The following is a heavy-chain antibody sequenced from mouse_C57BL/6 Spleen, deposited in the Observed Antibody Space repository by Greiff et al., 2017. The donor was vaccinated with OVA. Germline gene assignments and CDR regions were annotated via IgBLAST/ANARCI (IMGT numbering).Heavy chain of an antibody. V-gene: IGHV1-42*01. D-gene: IGHD4-1*02. CDR1: GYSFTGYY. Sequence: VQLQQSGPELVKPGASVKISCKASGYSFTGYYMNWVKQSPEKSLEWIGEINPSTGGTTYNQKFKAKATLTVDKSSSTAYMQLKSLTSEDSAVYYCARPTGTFFDYWGQGTTLTVSS. CDR2: INPSTGGT. CDR3: ARPTGTFFDY. J-gene: IGHJ2*01.